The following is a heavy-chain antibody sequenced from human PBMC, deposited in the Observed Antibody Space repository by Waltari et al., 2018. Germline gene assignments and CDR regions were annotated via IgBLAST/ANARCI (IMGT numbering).Heavy chain of an antibody. CDR2: VLSTGKT. V-gene: IGHV4-4*02. J-gene: IGHJ5*02. Sequence: QLQLQESGPGLVKPSGTLSPSCAVSGDSVPSPNWWSWVRQSPQRGLEWIGQVLSTGKTNYSPSFASRVTMSLDASNNQFSLKVTSATAADTAVYYCARDRGRGLYLDAWGPGTLVTVSP. CDR3: ARDRGRGLYLDA. CDR1: GDSVPSPNW. D-gene: IGHD2-15*01.